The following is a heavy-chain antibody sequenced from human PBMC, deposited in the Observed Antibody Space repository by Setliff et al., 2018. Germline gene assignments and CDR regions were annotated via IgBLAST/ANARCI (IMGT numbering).Heavy chain of an antibody. CDR3: LSEVDY. D-gene: IGHD3-10*01. CDR2: IKRKIEGETT. J-gene: IGHJ4*02. V-gene: IGHV3-15*01. Sequence: GGSLRLSCTASGLSFSNAWLNRVRQAPGKGLEWVGRIKRKIEGETTDYTAPVKGRFTMSRDDSKNTVYLQMNSLKIEDTGVYYCLSEVDYWGQGTLVTVSS. CDR1: GLSFSNAW.